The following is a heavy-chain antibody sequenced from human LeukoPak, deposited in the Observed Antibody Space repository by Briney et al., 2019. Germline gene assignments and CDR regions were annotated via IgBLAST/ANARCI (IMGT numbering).Heavy chain of an antibody. CDR2: ISGSGGST. D-gene: IGHD3-9*01. J-gene: IGHJ4*02. Sequence: HSGGSLRLSCAASGFTFSSYAMSWVRQAPGKGLEWVSAISGSGGSTYYADSVKGRFTISRDNAKNSLYLQMNSLRAEDTAVYYCARRLDILTGYSTLGPFDYWGQGTLVTVSS. CDR3: ARRLDILTGYSTLGPFDY. V-gene: IGHV3-23*01. CDR1: GFTFSSYA.